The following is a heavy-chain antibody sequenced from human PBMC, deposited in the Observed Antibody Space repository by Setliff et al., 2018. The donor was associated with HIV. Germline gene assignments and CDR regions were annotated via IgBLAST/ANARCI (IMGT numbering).Heavy chain of an antibody. CDR2: IFHAGST. J-gene: IGHJ6*03. D-gene: IGHD2-15*01. CDR3: ARSLAYCSGGGCSSGNYYYMDV. CDR1: GGSISGSSYY. V-gene: IGHV4-39*01. Sequence: KLSETLSLTCTVSGGSISGSSYYWGWIRQSPEKGLEWIGSIFHAGSTYYNPSLKSRVTLSVDTSENQYSLKLTSLIAADTAVYYCARSLAYCSGGGCSSGNYYYMDVWGKGTTVTVSS.